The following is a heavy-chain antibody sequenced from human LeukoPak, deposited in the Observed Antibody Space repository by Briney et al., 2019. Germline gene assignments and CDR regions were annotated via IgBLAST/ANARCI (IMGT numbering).Heavy chain of an antibody. CDR3: ARDPPPAYCGGDCPPGH. D-gene: IGHD2-21*02. Sequence: GGSLRLSCAASGFTFSSYSMNWVRQAPGKGLEWVSSISSSSSYIYYADSVKGRFPISRDNAKNSLYLQMNSLRAEDTAVYYCARDPPPAYCGGDCPPGHWGQGTLVTVSS. CDR1: GFTFSSYS. V-gene: IGHV3-21*01. J-gene: IGHJ1*01. CDR2: ISSSSSYI.